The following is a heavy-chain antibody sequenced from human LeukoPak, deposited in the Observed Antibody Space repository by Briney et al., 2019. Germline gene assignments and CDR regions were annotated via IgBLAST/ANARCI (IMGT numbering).Heavy chain of an antibody. D-gene: IGHD3-16*01. CDR1: GFTFSRFA. CDR2: ISHDGSDK. Sequence: PGGSLRLSCAASGFTFSRFAFQWVRQAPGKGLEWVTAISHDGSDKFYADSVKGRFTISRDSSKNTLYLQMNSLRTEDTALYYCARAGFGAGDYYYHMDVWGKGTTVTVSS. V-gene: IGHV3-30*01. J-gene: IGHJ6*03. CDR3: ARAGFGAGDYYYHMDV.